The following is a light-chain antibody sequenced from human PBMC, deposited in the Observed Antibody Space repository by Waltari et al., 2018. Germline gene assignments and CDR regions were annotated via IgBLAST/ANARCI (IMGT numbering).Light chain of an antibody. CDR1: ESVVYSSNNKNY. J-gene: IGKJ1*01. V-gene: IGKV4-1*01. CDR2: WAS. CDR3: QHYYSPPWT. Sequence: DIVMTQSPDSLAVSLGERATINCNSSESVVYSSNNKNYLAWYQQKPVHPPKLLIYWASTRESGVPSRFSGSVYGTDFTLTISSLQAEDVAVYYGQHYYSPPWTFGQGTKVEIK.